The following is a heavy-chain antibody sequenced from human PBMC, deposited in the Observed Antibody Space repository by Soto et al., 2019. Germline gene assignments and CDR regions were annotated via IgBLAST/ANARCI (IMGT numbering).Heavy chain of an antibody. CDR2: IYSGGTT. V-gene: IGHV3-53*01. J-gene: IGHJ4*02. Sequence: VQLVECGGGLIQPGGSLRRSCAASGFAVSNNYMSWVRQAPGKGLEWVSVIYSGGTTYYSDSVKGRFTISRDNSKNTLYLQMNSLRAEDTAVYYCARDGGSSGVDYWGQGTLVTVSS. CDR1: GFAVSNNY. CDR3: ARDGGSSGVDY. D-gene: IGHD6-19*01.